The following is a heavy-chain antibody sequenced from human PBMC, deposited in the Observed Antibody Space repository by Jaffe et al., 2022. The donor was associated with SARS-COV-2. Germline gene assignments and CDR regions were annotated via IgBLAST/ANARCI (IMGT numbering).Heavy chain of an antibody. CDR1: GFTFDDYA. J-gene: IGHJ5*02. CDR3: AKGYLGQQLVPYNWFDP. CDR2: ISWNSGSI. V-gene: IGHV3-9*01. D-gene: IGHD6-13*01. Sequence: EVQLVESGGGLVQPGRSLRLSCAASGFTFDDYAMHWVRQAPGKGLEWVSGISWNSGSIGYADSVKGRFTISRDNAKNSLYLQMNSLRAEDTALYYCAKGYLGQQLVPYNWFDPWGQGTLVTVSS.